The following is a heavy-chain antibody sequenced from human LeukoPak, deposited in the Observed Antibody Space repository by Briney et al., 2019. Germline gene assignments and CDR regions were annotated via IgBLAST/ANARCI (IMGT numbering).Heavy chain of an antibody. CDR2: IIAYNGNT. CDR1: GYSFIRYG. Sequence: ASVPVSRQASGYSFIRYGISWVRQAPGQGLEWMGWIIAYNGNTDYAQKVQGRVTMTTDTSTSTAYMELRSLRSDDTAVYYCARNHEQLVSGWFDSWGQGTLVTVSS. D-gene: IGHD6-13*01. J-gene: IGHJ5*01. V-gene: IGHV1-18*01. CDR3: ARNHEQLVSGWFDS.